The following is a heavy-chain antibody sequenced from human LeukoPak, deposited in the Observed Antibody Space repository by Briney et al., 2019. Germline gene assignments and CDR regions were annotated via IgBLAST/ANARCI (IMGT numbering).Heavy chain of an antibody. J-gene: IGHJ4*02. CDR2: IYFSETT. D-gene: IGHD5-12*01. CDR3: ARARSGYVFDY. V-gene: IGHV4-59*11. CDR1: GAPLRSHY. Sequence: SETLSLTCSVSGAPLRSHYWTWIRQSPGKGLEWIGHIYFSETTKYNPSLKSRASISADISKNQFSLKLSSVTAADTAVYYCARARSGYVFDYWGQGTLVTVSS.